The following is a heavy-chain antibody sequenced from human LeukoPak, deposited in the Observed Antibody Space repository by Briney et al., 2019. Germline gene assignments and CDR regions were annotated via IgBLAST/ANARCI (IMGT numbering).Heavy chain of an antibody. CDR1: GYRFTSYW. CDR3: ARHNYGDLVKHYYYYGMDV. J-gene: IGHJ6*02. V-gene: IGHV5-51*01. CDR2: IYPDDSDT. D-gene: IGHD4-17*01. Sequence: GGSLKISCKGSGYRFTSYWIGWVRQMPGKGLEWMGIIYPDDSDTKYSPSFQGQVTISVDKSITTAYLQWSSLKASDTAIYFCARHNYGDLVKHYYYYGMDVWGQGTTVTVSS.